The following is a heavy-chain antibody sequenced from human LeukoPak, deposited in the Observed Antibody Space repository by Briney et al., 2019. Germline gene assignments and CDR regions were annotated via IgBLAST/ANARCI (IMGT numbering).Heavy chain of an antibody. V-gene: IGHV3-11*04. CDR3: ARRRTTLSYYFDY. J-gene: IGHJ4*02. Sequence: GSLRLSCAASGFTFSDYYMSWIRQAPGKGLEWVSYISSSGSTIYYADSVKGRFTISRDNAKSSLYLQMNSLRAEDTAVYYCARRRTTLSYYFDYWGQGTLVTVSS. CDR1: GFTFSDYY. D-gene: IGHD1-14*01. CDR2: ISSSGSTI.